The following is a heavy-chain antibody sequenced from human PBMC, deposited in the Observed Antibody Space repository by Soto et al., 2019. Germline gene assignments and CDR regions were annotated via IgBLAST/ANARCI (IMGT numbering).Heavy chain of an antibody. V-gene: IGHV3-23*01. CDR1: GFTFSSYA. J-gene: IGHJ4*02. Sequence: PGGSLRLSCAASGFTFSSYAMSWVRQAPGKGLEWVSAISGSGGSTYYADSVKGRFTISRDNSKNTLYLQMNSLRAEDTAVYYCAKSVRRITMIVVVTEIDYWGQGTLVTV. CDR2: ISGSGGST. CDR3: AKSVRRITMIVVVTEIDY. D-gene: IGHD3-22*01.